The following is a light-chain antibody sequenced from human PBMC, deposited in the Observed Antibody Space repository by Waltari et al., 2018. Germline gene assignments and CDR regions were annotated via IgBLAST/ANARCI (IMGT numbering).Light chain of an antibody. Sequence: QSALTQPASVSGSPGQSITISCTGTSSDIGHYNLVPWYQQDPGKAPKVIIYEVNKRPSGVSNRFSGSKSGNTASLTISGLQAEDEADYYCCSYIGDSAWVFGGGTKVTVL. CDR1: SSDIGHYNL. V-gene: IGLV2-23*02. CDR2: EVN. J-gene: IGLJ3*02. CDR3: CSYIGDSAWV.